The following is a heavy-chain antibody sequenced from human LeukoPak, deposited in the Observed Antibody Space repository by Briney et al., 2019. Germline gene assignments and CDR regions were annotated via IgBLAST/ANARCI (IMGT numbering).Heavy chain of an antibody. CDR2: ITTSDGNT. D-gene: IGHD2-2*01. CDR3: ARDQNQLLPFDY. CDR1: GFTFSSYT. Sequence: GGSLRLSCAASGFTFSSYTMSWVRQAPGKGLEWVSTITTSDGNTYYADSVKGRFTISRDNAKNSLYLQMNSLRAEDTAVYYCARDQNQLLPFDYWGQGTLVTVSS. J-gene: IGHJ4*02. V-gene: IGHV3-21*01.